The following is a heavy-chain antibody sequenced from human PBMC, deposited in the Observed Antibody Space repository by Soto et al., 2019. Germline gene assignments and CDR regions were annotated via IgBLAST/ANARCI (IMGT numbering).Heavy chain of an antibody. J-gene: IGHJ6*02. CDR1: GGTFSSYA. CDR2: IIPISDTT. D-gene: IGHD2-2*01. CDR3: ARSQGSSTSLGIAYYYCDGMDV. Sequence: QVQLVQSGAEVKKPGSSVKVSCKASGGTFSSYAISWVRQAPGQGLEWMGGIIPISDTTNYAQKFQGRVTITADESTSTAYMELSSLRSEDTAVYYCARSQGSSTSLGIAYYYCDGMDVWGQGSTVTVSS. V-gene: IGHV1-69*01.